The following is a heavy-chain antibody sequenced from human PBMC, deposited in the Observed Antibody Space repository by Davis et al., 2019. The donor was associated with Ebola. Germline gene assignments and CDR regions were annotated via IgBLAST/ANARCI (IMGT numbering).Heavy chain of an antibody. Sequence: ASVKVSCKASGYTFTTYGITWVRQAPGQGLDWVGWISPSQGDTKYIQKLQGRVTLTTDTSTSTAYMELRSLRSDDKAVYYCARGGGSTYSGIDHWGQGTLVTVSS. D-gene: IGHD2-21*01. CDR3: ARGGGSTYSGIDH. V-gene: IGHV1-18*01. CDR2: ISPSQGDT. CDR1: GYTFTTYG. J-gene: IGHJ4*02.